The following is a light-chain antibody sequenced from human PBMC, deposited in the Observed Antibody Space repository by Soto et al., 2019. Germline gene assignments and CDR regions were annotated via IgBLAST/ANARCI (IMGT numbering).Light chain of an antibody. CDR2: GAS. V-gene: IGKV3-20*01. Sequence: EIVLTQSPGTLSLSPGERATLSCRASQTVSSSYLAWYQQKPGQAPRLLIYGASSRATGIPDRFSGSGSGTGFRLTISRLEPEDFAVYYCQQSGSSPAWTFGQGTTVEIK. CDR3: QQSGSSPAWT. J-gene: IGKJ1*01. CDR1: QTVSSSY.